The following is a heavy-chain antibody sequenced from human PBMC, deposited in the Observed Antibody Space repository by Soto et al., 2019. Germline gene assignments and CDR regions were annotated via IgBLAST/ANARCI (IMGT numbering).Heavy chain of an antibody. Sequence: QVQLVESGGGVVQPGRSLRLSCAASGFTFSSYGMHWVRQAPGKGLEWVAVISYDGSNKYYADSVKGRFTISRDNSKNTLYLQMNSLRAEDTAVYYCAKDSRLYSSPWYYFDYWGQGTLVTVSS. CDR2: ISYDGSNK. V-gene: IGHV3-30*18. J-gene: IGHJ4*02. CDR3: AKDSRLYSSPWYYFDY. CDR1: GFTFSSYG. D-gene: IGHD6-13*01.